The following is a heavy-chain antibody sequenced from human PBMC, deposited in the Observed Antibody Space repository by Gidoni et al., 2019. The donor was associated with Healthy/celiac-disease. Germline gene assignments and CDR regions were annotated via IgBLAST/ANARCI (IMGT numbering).Heavy chain of an antibody. Sequence: EVQLVESGGGLVQPGRSLRLSCAASGFPFDDYAMHWVRQAPGKGLEWVSGISWNSGSIGYADSVKGRFTISRDNAKNSLYLQMNSLRAEDTALYYCAKAPAGARQPFDYWGQGTLVTVSS. V-gene: IGHV3-9*01. CDR1: GFPFDDYA. CDR2: ISWNSGSI. J-gene: IGHJ4*02. D-gene: IGHD1-26*01. CDR3: AKAPAGARQPFDY.